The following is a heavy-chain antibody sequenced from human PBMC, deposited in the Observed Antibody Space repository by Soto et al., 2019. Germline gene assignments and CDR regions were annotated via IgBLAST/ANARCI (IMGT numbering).Heavy chain of an antibody. J-gene: IGHJ4*02. D-gene: IGHD5-12*01. CDR1: GFTFSHSA. V-gene: IGHV1-58*02. CDR3: ARFGGYSGYDSLDY. CDR2: IVVGSGNT. Sequence: ASVKVSWKASGFTFSHSAMQWVRQARGQSLEWIGWIVVGSGNTNYAQKFQERVTISWDMSTNTAYMELSSLRSEDTAVYYCARFGGYSGYDSLDYWGQGTLVTVSS.